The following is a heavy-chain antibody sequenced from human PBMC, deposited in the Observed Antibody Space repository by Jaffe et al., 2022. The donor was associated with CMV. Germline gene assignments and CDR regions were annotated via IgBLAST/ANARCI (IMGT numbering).Heavy chain of an antibody. D-gene: IGHD6-19*01. V-gene: IGHV4-59*08. Sequence: QVQLQESGPGLVKPSETLSLTCTVSGGSISTTTYYWSWIRQPPGKGLEYIGYIYYSGSTNYNPSLKSRVTISVDTSKNQFSLKLSSVTAADTAVYYCARRGRRGSGWVFDSWGQGTLVTVSS. CDR1: GGSISTTTYY. CDR2: IYYSGST. J-gene: IGHJ4*02. CDR3: ARRGRRGSGWVFDS.